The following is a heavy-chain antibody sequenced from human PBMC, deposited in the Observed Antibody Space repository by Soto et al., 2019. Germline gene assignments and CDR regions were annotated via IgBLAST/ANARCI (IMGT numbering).Heavy chain of an antibody. CDR3: ARGGDIVATIGGPEGKYYFDY. Sequence: PSETLSLTCAVYGGSFSGYYWSWIRQPPGKGLEWIGEINHSGSTNYNPSLKSRVTISVDTAKNQLFLKLSSVTAADTAVYYCARGGDIVATIGGPEGKYYFDYWGQGTLVTVSS. CDR1: GGSFSGYY. J-gene: IGHJ4*02. CDR2: INHSGST. V-gene: IGHV4-34*01. D-gene: IGHD5-12*01.